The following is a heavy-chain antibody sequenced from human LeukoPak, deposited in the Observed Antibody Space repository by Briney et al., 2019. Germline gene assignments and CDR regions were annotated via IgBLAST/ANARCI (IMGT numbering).Heavy chain of an antibody. V-gene: IGHV4-39*01. CDR3: ARHSSRDAFDV. Sequence: SETLSLTCTVSGGSISTTSYYWGWIRQPPGKGLEWIGSIYYTGITFYNASLKSRVTISVDASKNQFSLELTSVTAADTALYYCARHSSRDAFDVWGQGTMVTVSS. J-gene: IGHJ3*01. CDR2: IYYTGIT. D-gene: IGHD6-13*01. CDR1: GGSISTTSYY.